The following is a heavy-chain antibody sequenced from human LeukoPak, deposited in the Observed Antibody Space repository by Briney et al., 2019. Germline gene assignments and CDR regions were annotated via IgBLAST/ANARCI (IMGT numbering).Heavy chain of an antibody. CDR1: GYTFTSYD. V-gene: IGHV1-8*01. D-gene: IGHD3-22*01. J-gene: IGHJ3*02. Sequence: ASVKVSCKASGYTFTSYDINWVRQATGQGLEWMGWMNPNSGNTGYAQKFQGRVTITRNTSISTAYMELSSLRSEDTAVYYCARGGYYDSSGYYHDAFDIWGQGTMVTVSS. CDR3: ARGGYYDSSGYYHDAFDI. CDR2: MNPNSGNT.